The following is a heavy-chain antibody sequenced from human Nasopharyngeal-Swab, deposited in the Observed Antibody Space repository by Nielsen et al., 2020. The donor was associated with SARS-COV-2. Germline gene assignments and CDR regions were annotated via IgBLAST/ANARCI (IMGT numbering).Heavy chain of an antibody. J-gene: IGHJ4*02. D-gene: IGHD6-13*01. V-gene: IGHV4-59*01. CDR3: ARGRAAAVDY. Sequence: WIRQPPGKRLEWIGYIYYSGSTNYNPSLKSRVTISVDTSKNQFSLKLSSVTAADTAVYYCARGRAAAVDYWGQGTPVTVSS. CDR2: IYYSGST.